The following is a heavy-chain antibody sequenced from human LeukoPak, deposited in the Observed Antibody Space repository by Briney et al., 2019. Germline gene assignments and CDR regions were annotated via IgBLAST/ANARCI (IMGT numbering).Heavy chain of an antibody. CDR3: ATTVFGPSMDV. V-gene: IGHV1-24*01. CDR2: FDPEDGET. D-gene: IGHD3-10*02. J-gene: IGHJ6*02. Sequence: GASVKVSCKVSGNTLTELSMHWVRQAPGKGLEWMGGFDPEDGETIYAQKFQGRVTMTGDTSTDTAYMELSSLRSEDTAVYYCATTVFGPSMDVWGQETTVTVSS. CDR1: GNTLTELS.